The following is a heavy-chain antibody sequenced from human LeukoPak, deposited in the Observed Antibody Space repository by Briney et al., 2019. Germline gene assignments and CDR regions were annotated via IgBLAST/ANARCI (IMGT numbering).Heavy chain of an antibody. J-gene: IGHJ4*02. CDR2: ISSSSITI. Sequence: GGSLRLSCAASGFTFSSYSLNWVRQAPGKGLEWVSFISSSSITIYYADSVKGRFTISRDNAEKSLYLQMNSLRAEDTAVYYCARDRGGSYSAIDYWGQGTLVTVPP. CDR3: ARDRGGSYSAIDY. D-gene: IGHD2-15*01. V-gene: IGHV3-48*04. CDR1: GFTFSSYS.